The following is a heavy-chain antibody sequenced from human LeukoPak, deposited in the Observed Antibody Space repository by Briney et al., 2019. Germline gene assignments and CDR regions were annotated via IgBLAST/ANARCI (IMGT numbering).Heavy chain of an antibody. Sequence: GGSLRLSCAASGFTFSSYAMSWVRQAPGKGLEWVSAISGSGGSTYYADSVKGRFTISRDSSKNTLYLQMNSLRAEDTAVYYCANIGVEALRGRFDYWGQGTLVTVSS. V-gene: IGHV3-23*01. CDR2: ISGSGGST. D-gene: IGHD3-16*01. J-gene: IGHJ4*02. CDR1: GFTFSSYA. CDR3: ANIGVEALRGRFDY.